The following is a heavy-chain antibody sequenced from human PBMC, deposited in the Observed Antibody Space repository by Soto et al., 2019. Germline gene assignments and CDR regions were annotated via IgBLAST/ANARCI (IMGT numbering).Heavy chain of an antibody. J-gene: IGHJ4*02. V-gene: IGHV1-69*13. D-gene: IGHD2-15*01. CDR3: ARDPRQDCSGETCYYS. CDR2: IIPIFGTT. Sequence: SAEVSCKDSGGTLISYVISWVRQAPGQGLEWMGGIIPIFGTTTYGEKFQGRVTITADESTSTTYMELSSLKSEDTAVYYCARDPRQDCSGETCYYSWGQGTLVTVSS. CDR1: GGTLISYV.